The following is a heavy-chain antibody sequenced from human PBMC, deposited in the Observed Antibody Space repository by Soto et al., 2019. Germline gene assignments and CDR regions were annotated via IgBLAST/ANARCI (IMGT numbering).Heavy chain of an antibody. V-gene: IGHV1-69*02. D-gene: IGHD6-19*01. CDR2: IIPILGIA. CDR1: GGTFSSYT. CDR3: ARGSEQWLSYFDY. Sequence: QVQLVQSGAEVKKPGSSVKVSCKASGGTFSSYTISWVRQAPGQGLEWMGRIIPILGIANYAQKFQGRVTITADKSTSTAYMELSSLRSEDTAVYYCARGSEQWLSYFDYWGQGTLVTVSS. J-gene: IGHJ4*02.